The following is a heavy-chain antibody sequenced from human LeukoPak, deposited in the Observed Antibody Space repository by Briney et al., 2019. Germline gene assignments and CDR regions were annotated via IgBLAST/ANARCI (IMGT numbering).Heavy chain of an antibody. V-gene: IGHV3-11*01. CDR3: ARDRDSSGWYEGFDY. CDR1: GFTFSDYY. J-gene: IGHJ4*02. CDR2: ISTSGSTI. D-gene: IGHD6-19*01. Sequence: KAGGSLRLSCAASGFTFSDYYMSWIRQAPGKALEWVSYISTSGSTIYYADSVKGRFTISRDNAKNSLYLQMNSLRAEDTAVYYCARDRDSSGWYEGFDYWGQGTLVTVSS.